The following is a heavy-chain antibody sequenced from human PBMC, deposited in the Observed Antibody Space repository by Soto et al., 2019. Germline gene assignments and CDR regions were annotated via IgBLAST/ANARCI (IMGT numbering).Heavy chain of an antibody. J-gene: IGHJ5*02. V-gene: IGHV1-18*01. CDR2: ISAYNGNT. D-gene: IGHD6-13*01. CDR1: GYSFTNNG. Sequence: ASVKVSCKASGYSFTNNGISWVLRAPGQGLEWMGWISAYNGNTNYVKKFQGRVTMTTDTSTSTASMELRSLRSDDTAVYYCARVSYSGNWFVHSVAGPNWFDPWGQGTLVTVSS. CDR3: ARVSYSGNWFVHSVAGPNWFDP.